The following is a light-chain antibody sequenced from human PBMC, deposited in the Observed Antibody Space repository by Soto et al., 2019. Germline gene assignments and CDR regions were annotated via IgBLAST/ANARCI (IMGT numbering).Light chain of an antibody. J-gene: IGKJ1*01. Sequence: EIVLTQSPGTLSFSPGERATLSCRASQNVRDSYLAWYQQKPGQAPSLLLYDTSTRATGVPDRVSGSGSGTDFALNISRVEPEDFALYFCQQYGSSPGTFGQGTKVAI. CDR3: QQYGSSPGT. CDR2: DTS. V-gene: IGKV3-20*01. CDR1: QNVRDSY.